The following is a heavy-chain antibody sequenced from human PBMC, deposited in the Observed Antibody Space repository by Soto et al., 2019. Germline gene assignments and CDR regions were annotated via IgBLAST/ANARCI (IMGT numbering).Heavy chain of an antibody. CDR1: GFTFSRYG. Sequence: GGSLRLSCAVSGFTFSRYGMHWVRQAPRRGLEWVAVIWYDGSNIYYADSVKGRFTISRDNSKDTLDLQMNSLRAEDTAVYYCARDREQWLVGYYFDYWGQGTLVTVSS. CDR2: IWYDGSNI. CDR3: ARDREQWLVGYYFDY. V-gene: IGHV3-33*01. J-gene: IGHJ4*02. D-gene: IGHD6-19*01.